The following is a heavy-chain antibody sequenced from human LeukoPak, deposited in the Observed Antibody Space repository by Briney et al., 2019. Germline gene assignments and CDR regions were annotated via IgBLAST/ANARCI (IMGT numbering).Heavy chain of an antibody. CDR1: GYIFTSYW. D-gene: IGHD3-10*01. J-gene: IGHJ4*02. CDR2: IYPGDSDT. Sequence: GESLKISCKGSGYIFTSYWIGWVRQMPGKGLQWMGIIYPGDSDTRYSPSFQGQVTISVDKSISTAYLQWSSLKASDTAMYYCARVLYGSGSYYNTGDYWGQGTLVTVSS. CDR3: ARVLYGSGSYYNTGDY. V-gene: IGHV5-51*01.